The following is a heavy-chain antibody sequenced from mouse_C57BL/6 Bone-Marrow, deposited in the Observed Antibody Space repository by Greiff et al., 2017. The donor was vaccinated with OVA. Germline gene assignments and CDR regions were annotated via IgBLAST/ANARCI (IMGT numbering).Heavy chain of an antibody. Sequence: VQLQESGAELARPGASVKLSCKASGYTFTSYGISWVKQRTGQGLEWIGEIYPRSGNTYYNDKFKGKATLTADKSSSTAYMELRSLTSEDSAVYFCARGDHYYGSSVYYFDYWGQGTTLTVSS. CDR2: IYPRSGNT. V-gene: IGHV1-81*01. CDR1: GYTFTSYG. CDR3: ARGDHYYGSSVYYFDY. D-gene: IGHD1-1*01. J-gene: IGHJ2*01.